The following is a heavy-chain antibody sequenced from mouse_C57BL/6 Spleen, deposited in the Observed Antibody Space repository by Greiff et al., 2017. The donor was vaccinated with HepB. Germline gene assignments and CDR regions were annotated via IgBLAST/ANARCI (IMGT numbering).Heavy chain of an antibody. Sequence: EVQRVESGGGLVQPGGSLSLSCAASGFTFTDYYMSWVRQPPGKALEWLGFIRNKANGYTTDDSVTVKGRFTISIDNSQSILYLQMNALRAEDTATYYCARWNYTSIDYWGQGTTLTVSS. V-gene: IGHV7-3*01. CDR3: ARWNYTSIDY. CDR2: IRNKANGYTT. D-gene: IGHD2-12*01. CDR1: GFTFTDYY. J-gene: IGHJ2*01.